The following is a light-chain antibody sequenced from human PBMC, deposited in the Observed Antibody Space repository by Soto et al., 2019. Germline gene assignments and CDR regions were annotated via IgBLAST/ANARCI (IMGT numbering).Light chain of an antibody. CDR2: AAS. CDR3: QQYGISRT. J-gene: IGKJ1*01. V-gene: IGKV3-20*01. Sequence: EIVFTQSPGTLSLSPGERATLSCRASQSVTSDYLAWYQQRPGQAPRLLIFAASTRATGIPDRFSGGGSETEFTLTISRLEHEDSAVYYCQQYGISRTFGQGTKVDIK. CDR1: QSVTSDY.